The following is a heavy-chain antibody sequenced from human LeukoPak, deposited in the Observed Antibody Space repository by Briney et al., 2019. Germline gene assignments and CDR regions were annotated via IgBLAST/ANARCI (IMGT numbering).Heavy chain of an antibody. CDR3: ARLSVGRSWYVGFDY. CDR1: GGSFSGYY. Sequence: SETLSLTCAVYGGSFSGYYWSWIRQPPGKGLEWIGEINHSGSTNYNPSLKSRVTISVDTSKNQFSPKLSSVTAADTAVYYCARLSVGRSWYVGFDYWGQGTLVTVSS. J-gene: IGHJ4*02. V-gene: IGHV4-34*01. CDR2: INHSGST. D-gene: IGHD6-13*01.